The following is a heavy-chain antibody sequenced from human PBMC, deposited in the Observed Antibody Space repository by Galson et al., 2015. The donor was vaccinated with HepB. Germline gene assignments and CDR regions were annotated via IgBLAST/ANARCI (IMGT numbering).Heavy chain of an antibody. D-gene: IGHD3-16*01. V-gene: IGHV3-15*01. Sequence: SLRLSCAASGFTFSNARMSWVRQAPGKGLEWVGRIKSKTDGGTTDYAAPVKGRFTISRDDSKNTLYLQMNSLKTEDTAVYYCTTGALRVSIWGYYYYYYMDVWGKGTTVTVSS. CDR2: IKSKTDGGTT. CDR1: GFTFSNAR. CDR3: TTGALRVSIWGYYYYYYMDV. J-gene: IGHJ6*03.